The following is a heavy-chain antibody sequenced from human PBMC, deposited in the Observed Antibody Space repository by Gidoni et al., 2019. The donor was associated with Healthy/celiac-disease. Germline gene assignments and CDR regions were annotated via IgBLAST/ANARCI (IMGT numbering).Heavy chain of an antibody. CDR2: INHSGST. J-gene: IGHJ3*02. CDR3: ARLRVTMVRGVIINAFDI. CDR1: GGSFSGYS. Sequence: QVQLQQWGAGLLKPSETLSLTCAVYGGSFSGYSWSWIRQPPGKGLEWIGEINHSGSTNYNPSLKSRVTISLDTSKNQFSLKLSSVTAADTAVYYCARLRVTMVRGVIINAFDIWGQGTMVTVSS. V-gene: IGHV4-34*01. D-gene: IGHD3-10*01.